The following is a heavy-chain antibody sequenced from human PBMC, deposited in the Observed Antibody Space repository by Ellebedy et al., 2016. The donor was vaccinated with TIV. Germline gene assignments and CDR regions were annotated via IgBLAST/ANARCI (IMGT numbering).Heavy chain of an antibody. CDR1: GGSISSSSYY. J-gene: IGHJ6*02. CDR3: AKIGAYKGLYYYAMDV. D-gene: IGHD3-10*01. V-gene: IGHV4-39*01. CDR2: IYYSGTT. Sequence: GSLRLSCTVSGGSISSSSYYWGWIRQPPGKGLEWIGSIYYSGTTYYNPSLKSRVTISVDTSKNQFSLKLSSVTAADTAVYYCAKIGAYKGLYYYAMDVWGQGTTVTVSS.